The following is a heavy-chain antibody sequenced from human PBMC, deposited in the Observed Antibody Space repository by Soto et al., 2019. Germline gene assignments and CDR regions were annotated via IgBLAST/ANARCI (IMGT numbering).Heavy chain of an antibody. V-gene: IGHV4-4*02. J-gene: IGHJ6*03. Sequence: PSETLSLTCAVSSGSISSSNGWSWVRQPPGKGLEWIGEIYHSGSTNYNPSLKSRVTISVDKSKNQFSLKLSSVTAADTAVYYCATPRPTEDYLFHYYYYMDVWGKGTTVTVSS. CDR1: SGSISSSNG. D-gene: IGHD2-21*01. CDR3: ATPRPTEDYLFHYYYYMDV. CDR2: IYHSGST.